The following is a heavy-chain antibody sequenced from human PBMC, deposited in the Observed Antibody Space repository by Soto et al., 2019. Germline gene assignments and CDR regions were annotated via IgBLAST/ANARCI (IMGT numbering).Heavy chain of an antibody. J-gene: IGHJ3*02. CDR1: GGTFSSSA. CDR2: IIPTVGTA. D-gene: IGHD6-19*01. CDR3: ARSETAGHRGFDI. V-gene: IGHV1-69*06. Sequence: QVQLVQSGAEMREPGSSVKVSCKASGGTFSSSAINWLRQAPGQGPEWMGGIIPTVGTANYIEKFRGRVTMTADTSTSTAYMEVSSLTSEDTAMYFCARSETAGHRGFDIWGQGTMVTVSS.